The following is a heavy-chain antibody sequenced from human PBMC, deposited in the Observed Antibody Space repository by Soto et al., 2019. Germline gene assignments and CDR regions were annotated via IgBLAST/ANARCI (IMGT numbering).Heavy chain of an antibody. J-gene: IGHJ3*01. CDR1: GLTVSGKKY. CDR2: LYDVDGS. Sequence: DVQLVESGGGLIQPGESLRLSCAAFGLTVSGKKYVAWVRQAPGKGLEWVSALYDVDGSFYADSVKGRFTTSSDSSKTTAYLQMTGLRPDDTAVYFCASWHEREHAYDVWGLGTTVTVSS. V-gene: IGHV3-53*01. CDR3: ASWHEREHAYDV. D-gene: IGHD1-1*01.